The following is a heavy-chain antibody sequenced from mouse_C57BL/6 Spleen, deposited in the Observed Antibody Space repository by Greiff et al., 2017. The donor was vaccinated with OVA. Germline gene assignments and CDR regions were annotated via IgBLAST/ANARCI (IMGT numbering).Heavy chain of an antibody. J-gene: IGHJ4*01. Sequence: QVQLQQSGTELVKPGASVKLSCKASGYTFTSYWMHWVKQRPGQGLEWIGNINPSNGGTNYNEKFKSKATLTVDKSSSTAYMQLSSLTSEDAACYYGARVITTVVASYYALDYWGQGTPVTVSS. CDR2: INPSNGGT. D-gene: IGHD1-1*01. CDR1: GYTFTSYW. V-gene: IGHV1-53*01. CDR3: ARVITTVVASYYALDY.